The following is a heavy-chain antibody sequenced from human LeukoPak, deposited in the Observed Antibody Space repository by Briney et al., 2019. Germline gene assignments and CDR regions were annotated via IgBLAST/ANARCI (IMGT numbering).Heavy chain of an antibody. V-gene: IGHV3-30*18. CDR1: GFTFSSYG. J-gene: IGHJ4*02. D-gene: IGHD3-10*01. Sequence: GGSLRLSCAASGFTFSSYGMHWVRQAPGKGLEWVAVISYDGSNTYYADSVRGRFTISRDNSKNMLYLQMNSLRAEDTAVYYCAKPYYYGSRSYMDYWGQGTLVTVSS. CDR3: AKPYYYGSRSYMDY. CDR2: ISYDGSNT.